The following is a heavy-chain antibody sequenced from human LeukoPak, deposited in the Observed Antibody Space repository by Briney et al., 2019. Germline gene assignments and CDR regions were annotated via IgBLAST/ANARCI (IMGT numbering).Heavy chain of an antibody. V-gene: IGHV4-39*01. Sequence: SETLSLTCTVSGGPISSSSYYWGWIRQPPGKGLEWIGGIYYSGSTYYNPSLKSRVTISVDTSKNQFPLKLSSVTAADTAVYYCAGKYYDFWSGYYIFDYWGQGTLVTVSS. D-gene: IGHD3-3*01. J-gene: IGHJ4*02. CDR3: AGKYYDFWSGYYIFDY. CDR1: GGPISSSSYY. CDR2: IYYSGST.